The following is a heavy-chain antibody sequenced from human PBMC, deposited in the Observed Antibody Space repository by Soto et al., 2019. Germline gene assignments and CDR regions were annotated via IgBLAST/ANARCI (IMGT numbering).Heavy chain of an antibody. CDR2: IHSSGIT. V-gene: IGHV4-4*02. J-gene: IGHJ5*02. CDR3: AGQWSAGYGAFDP. Sequence: QVQLQESGPGLVKPSGTLSLTCAVSGGSVNNDKWWSWVRQPPGKGLEWIGEIHSSGITNYNPSLKSRASIFVDKFKNQFSVKLTSVTAADTAVYFCAGQWSAGYGAFDPWGQGTLVTGSS. CDR1: GGSVNNDKW. D-gene: IGHD3-9*01.